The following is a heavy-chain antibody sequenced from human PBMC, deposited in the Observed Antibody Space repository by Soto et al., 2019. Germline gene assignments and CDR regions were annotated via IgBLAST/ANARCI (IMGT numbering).Heavy chain of an antibody. CDR3: VRDRSGSYLEGFDY. J-gene: IGHJ4*02. D-gene: IGHD1-26*01. Sequence: GGSLRLSCAASGFTFSSFWMTWVRQAPGKGLEWVANVKQDGSEKYYVDSVKGRFTISRDNARNSLFLERKSLRSEDTAVYSCVRDRSGSYLEGFDYWGQGTLVTVSS. V-gene: IGHV3-7*01. CDR2: VKQDGSEK. CDR1: GFTFSSFW.